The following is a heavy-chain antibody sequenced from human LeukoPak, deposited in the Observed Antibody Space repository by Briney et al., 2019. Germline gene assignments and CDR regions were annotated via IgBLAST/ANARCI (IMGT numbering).Heavy chain of an antibody. CDR1: GFTFSSSG. J-gene: IGHJ5*02. Sequence: PGGSLRLSCAASGFTFSSSGMHWVRQAPGKGLEWVAVISYDGSNKYYADSVKGRFTFSRDNSKNTLYLQMNSLRADDTAVYYSAKGIIGIDNWFDPWGQGTLVTVSS. D-gene: IGHD1-20*01. CDR2: ISYDGSNK. CDR3: AKGIIGIDNWFDP. V-gene: IGHV3-30*18.